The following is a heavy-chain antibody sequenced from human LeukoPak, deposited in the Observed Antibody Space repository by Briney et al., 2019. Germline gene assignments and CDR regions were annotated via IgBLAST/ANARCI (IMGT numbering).Heavy chain of an antibody. D-gene: IGHD1-26*01. Sequence: SETLSLTCAVYGGSFSGYYWSWVRQPPGEGLGWIGEINHSGSTNYNPSLTSRVPISVDTSENQFSLKLSSVTAADTAVYYCARGPVQRSGSYYFDYWGQGTLVTVSS. CDR3: ARGPVQRSGSYYFDY. CDR1: GGSFSGYY. V-gene: IGHV4-34*01. J-gene: IGHJ4*02. CDR2: INHSGST.